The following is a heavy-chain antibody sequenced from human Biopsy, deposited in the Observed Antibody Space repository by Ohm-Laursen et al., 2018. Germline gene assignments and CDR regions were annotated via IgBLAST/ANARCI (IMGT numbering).Heavy chain of an antibody. CDR2: VSGYNGNT. V-gene: IGHV1-18*01. Sequence: EASVKVSCKTFGYSFSSYGINWVRQAPGEGLEWMGRVSGYNGNTNYAQRFQGRVTMTTDTSTNTAYMELRSLRADDTAVYYCARVALPLYLDFWGQGTRVTVSS. CDR1: GYSFSSYG. CDR3: ARVALPLYLDF. J-gene: IGHJ4*02.